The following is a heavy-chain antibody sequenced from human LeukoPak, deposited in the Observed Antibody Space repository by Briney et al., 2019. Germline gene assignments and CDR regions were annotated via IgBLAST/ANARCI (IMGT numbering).Heavy chain of an antibody. CDR2: INSDASST. Sequence: GGSLRLSCAASGFTFSNYWMHWVRQAPGKGLVWVSRINSDASSTSYADSVKGRFTISRDNAKNTLYLQMNSLRAEDTAVYYCASAQSGWSGSFDYWGQGTLVTVSS. CDR3: ASAQSGWSGSFDY. D-gene: IGHD6-19*01. J-gene: IGHJ4*02. V-gene: IGHV3-74*01. CDR1: GFTFSNYW.